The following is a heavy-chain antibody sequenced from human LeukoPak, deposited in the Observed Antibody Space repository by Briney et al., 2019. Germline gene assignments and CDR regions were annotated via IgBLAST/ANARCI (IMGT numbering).Heavy chain of an antibody. Sequence: ASVKVSCKASGGTFSSYAISWVRQATGQGLEWMGWMNPNNGNTDYAQKFQGRVTITRDTSITTAYMELSGLRSEDTAVYYCARGTNWGSPYYFDYWGQGTLVTVSS. V-gene: IGHV1-8*03. CDR2: MNPNNGNT. D-gene: IGHD7-27*01. CDR3: ARGTNWGSPYYFDY. CDR1: GGTFSSYA. J-gene: IGHJ4*02.